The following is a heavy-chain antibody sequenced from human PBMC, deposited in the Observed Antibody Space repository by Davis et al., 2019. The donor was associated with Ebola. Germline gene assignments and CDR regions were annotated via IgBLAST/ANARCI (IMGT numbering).Heavy chain of an antibody. CDR1: GFSPSNARMG. J-gene: IGHJ6*02. D-gene: IGHD6-19*01. CDR3: ARIRDGRIAVAGTFYYYYGMDV. Sequence: SGPTLVKPTETLTLTCTVPGFSPSNARMGVSWIRQPPGKALEWLAHIFSNDEKSYSTSLKSRLTISKDTSKSQVVLTMTNMDPVDTATYYCARIRDGRIAVAGTFYYYYGMDVWGQGTTVTVSS. V-gene: IGHV2-26*01. CDR2: IFSNDEK.